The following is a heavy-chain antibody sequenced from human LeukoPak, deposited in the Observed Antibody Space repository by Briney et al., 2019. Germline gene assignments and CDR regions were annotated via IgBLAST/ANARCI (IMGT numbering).Heavy chain of an antibody. CDR3: AKRYPKYYYDSSGYSPHDAFDI. V-gene: IGHV3-30*02. J-gene: IGHJ3*02. CDR1: RFTFRSYA. Sequence: GGSLRLSCAASRFTFRSYAMHWVRQAPGKGLEWVAFIRYDGSDKYYADSVKGRFTISRDNSKNTLYLQMNSLRAEDTAVYYCAKRYPKYYYDSSGYSPHDAFDIWGQGTMVTVSS. D-gene: IGHD3-22*01. CDR2: IRYDGSDK.